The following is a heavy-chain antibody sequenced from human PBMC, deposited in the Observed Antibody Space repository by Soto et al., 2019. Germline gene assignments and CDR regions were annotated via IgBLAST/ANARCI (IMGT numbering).Heavy chain of an antibody. Sequence: GGSLRLSCAASGFTFSNYAMTWVRQGPGKGLEWVSAISGSGGSAYYADSVKGRFTISRDNSKNTLHLQMNSLRTEDTAVYYCAKNQPSWATRAAFDYWGQGTLVTSPQ. CDR3: AKNQPSWATRAAFDY. CDR1: GFTFSNYA. CDR2: ISGSGGSA. D-gene: IGHD2-2*01. V-gene: IGHV3-23*01. J-gene: IGHJ4*02.